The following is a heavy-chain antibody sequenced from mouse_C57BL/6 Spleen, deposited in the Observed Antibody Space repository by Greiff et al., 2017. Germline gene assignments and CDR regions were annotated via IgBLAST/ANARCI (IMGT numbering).Heavy chain of an antibody. J-gene: IGHJ2*01. V-gene: IGHV1-78*01. CDR1: GYTFTDHT. Sequence: QVHVKQSDAELVKPGASVKISCKVSGYTFTDHTLHWMQQRPEQGLEWIGYIYPSGGSTKYNDKFKSKATLTADKSTSTDYMQLNRLTSEDSAVYFCARGGLRGNYFDDWGQGTTLTVSS. D-gene: IGHD2-2*01. CDR2: IYPSGGST. CDR3: ARGGLRGNYFDD.